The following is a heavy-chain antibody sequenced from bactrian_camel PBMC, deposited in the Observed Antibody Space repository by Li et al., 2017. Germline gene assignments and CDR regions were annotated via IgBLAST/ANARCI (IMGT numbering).Heavy chain of an antibody. V-gene: IGHV3S31*01. CDR2: SGGTST. Sequence: VQLVESGGGLAQAGGSLRLSCAASGFTFSTYTMSWVRQAPGKGLEWISSSGGTSTFYRDSVKDRFTISRDSAENTLYLQMSDLKSEDTAMYYCAKDAGYGLGYVSALNYWGQGTQVTVS. CDR1: GFTFSTYT. CDR3: AKDAGYGLGYVSALNY. D-gene: IGHD5*01. J-gene: IGHJ4*01.